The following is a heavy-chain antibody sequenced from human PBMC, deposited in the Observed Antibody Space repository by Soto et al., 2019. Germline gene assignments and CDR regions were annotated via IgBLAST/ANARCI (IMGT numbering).Heavy chain of an antibody. V-gene: IGHV3-23*01. D-gene: IGHD2-2*01. Sequence: EVQLLESGGGLVQPGGSLRLSCAASGFTFSSYAMSWVRQAPGKGLEWVSAISGSGGSTYYADSVKGRFTISRDNSKKPQYLKINNLKAEDTAVYYCAKWQLVVVLAAGRLNWFDPWGQGTLVTVSS. CDR1: GFTFSSYA. CDR2: ISGSGGST. CDR3: AKWQLVVVLAAGRLNWFDP. J-gene: IGHJ5*02.